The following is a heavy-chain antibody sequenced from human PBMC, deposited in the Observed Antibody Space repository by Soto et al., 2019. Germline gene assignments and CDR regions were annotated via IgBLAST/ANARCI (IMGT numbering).Heavy chain of an antibody. CDR3: ASTLGSGWYPGA. CDR2: IIPLLDIT. Sequence: QVQLVQSGAEVKKPGSSVKVSCKASGDSFSSYTITWVRQAPGQGLEWMGRIIPLLDITNYAQKFQGRVTIAADKSTSTTYMELSSLRSEDTAVYYCASTLGSGWYPGAWGQGTLVTVSS. V-gene: IGHV1-69*02. J-gene: IGHJ4*02. CDR1: GDSFSSYT. D-gene: IGHD6-19*01.